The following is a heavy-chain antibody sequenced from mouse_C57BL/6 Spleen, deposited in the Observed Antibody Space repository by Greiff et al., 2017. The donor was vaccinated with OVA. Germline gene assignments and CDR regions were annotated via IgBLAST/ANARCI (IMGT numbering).Heavy chain of an antibody. D-gene: IGHD3-3*01. CDR3: ARGDLGPHWYFDV. J-gene: IGHJ1*03. Sequence: EVQRVESGPELVKPGASVKMSCKASGYTFTDYNMHWVKQSHGKSLEWIGYINPNNGGTSYNQKFKGKATLTVNTSSSTAYMELRSLTSEDSAVYYCARGDLGPHWYFDVWGTGTTVTVSS. V-gene: IGHV1-22*01. CDR1: GYTFTDYN. CDR2: INPNNGGT.